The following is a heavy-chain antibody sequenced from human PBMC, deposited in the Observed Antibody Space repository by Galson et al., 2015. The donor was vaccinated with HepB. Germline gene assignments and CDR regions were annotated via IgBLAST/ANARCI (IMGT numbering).Heavy chain of an antibody. V-gene: IGHV1-2*02. CDR1: GYTFIGYY. CDR2: INPNSGGT. D-gene: IGHD4-17*01. J-gene: IGHJ6*02. Sequence: SVKVSCKASGYTFIGYYMHWVRQAPGQGPEWMGWINPNSGGTNYAQKFQGRVTMTRDTSISTAYTELGRLISDDTAVYYCARDTAIRVHYGMDVWGQGTTVTVSS. CDR3: ARDTAIRVHYGMDV.